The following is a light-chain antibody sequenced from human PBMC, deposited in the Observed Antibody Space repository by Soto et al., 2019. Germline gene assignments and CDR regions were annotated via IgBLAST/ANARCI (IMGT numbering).Light chain of an antibody. Sequence: DIVMTQFPDSLAVSLGERVTINCKSSQSVLYSSNNRNYLAWYQQKPGQPPKLLIYWASTRESGVPARFSGSGSGTDFTLTISSLQAEDVAVYYCQQYHSPPQTFGQGTKVDIK. CDR3: QQYHSPPQT. J-gene: IGKJ1*01. CDR1: QSVLYSSNNRNY. CDR2: WAS. V-gene: IGKV4-1*01.